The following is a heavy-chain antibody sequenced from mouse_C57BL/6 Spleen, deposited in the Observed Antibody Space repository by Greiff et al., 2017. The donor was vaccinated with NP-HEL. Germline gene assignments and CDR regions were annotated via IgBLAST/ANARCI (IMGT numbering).Heavy chain of an antibody. CDR2: IDPSDSYT. CDR1: GYTFTSYW. CDR3: ARGWGGYFDV. V-gene: IGHV1-59*01. J-gene: IGHJ1*03. D-gene: IGHD3-3*01. Sequence: QVQLQQPGAELVRPGTSVKLSCKASGYTFTSYWMHWVKQRPGQGLEWIGVIDPSDSYTNYNQKFKGKATLTVDTSSSTAYMQLSSLTSEDSAVYYCARGWGGYFDVWGTGTTVTVSS.